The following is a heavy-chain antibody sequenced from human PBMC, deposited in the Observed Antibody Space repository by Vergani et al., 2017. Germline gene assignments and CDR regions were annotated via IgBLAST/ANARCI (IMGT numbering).Heavy chain of an antibody. Sequence: EVQLLESGGGLVQPGGSLRLPCAASGFTFSSYAMSWVRRAPGTGLEWVSAISARYPSTYYADSVKGRFTISRDNSKNMLYLQMNSLRAEDTAVYYCAKVSIVGASFEDYWGQGTLVTVSS. J-gene: IGHJ4*02. V-gene: IGHV3-23*01. CDR2: ISARYPST. CDR1: GFTFSSYA. D-gene: IGHD1-26*01. CDR3: AKVSIVGASFEDY.